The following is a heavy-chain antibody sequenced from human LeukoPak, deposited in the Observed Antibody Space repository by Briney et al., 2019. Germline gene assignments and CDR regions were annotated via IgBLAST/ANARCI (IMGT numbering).Heavy chain of an antibody. D-gene: IGHD3-22*01. CDR1: GYTFTGYY. CDR3: ARVSDSYYYYMDV. CDR2: INPNSGGT. V-gene: IGHV1-2*06. Sequence: ASVKVSCKASGYTFTGYYMHWVRQAPGQGLEWMGRINPNSGGTNYAQKFQGRVTMTRDTSISTAYMELSSLRSEDTAVYYCARVSDSYYYYMDVWGKGTTVTVSS. J-gene: IGHJ6*03.